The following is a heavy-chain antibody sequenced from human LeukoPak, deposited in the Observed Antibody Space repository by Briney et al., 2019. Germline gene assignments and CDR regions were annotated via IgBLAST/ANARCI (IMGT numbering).Heavy chain of an antibody. J-gene: IGHJ4*02. Sequence: PGGSLRLSCAASGFTFSRFLMHWVRQAPGKGLVWGSLISNDGRTTRYADSVKGRFTISRDNAKNTLYLEINSLRAEDTAVYYCARDLAGYIDYWGQGTLVTVSS. CDR3: ARDLAGYIDY. CDR1: GFTFSRFL. CDR2: ISNDGRTT. D-gene: IGHD6-19*01. V-gene: IGHV3-74*01.